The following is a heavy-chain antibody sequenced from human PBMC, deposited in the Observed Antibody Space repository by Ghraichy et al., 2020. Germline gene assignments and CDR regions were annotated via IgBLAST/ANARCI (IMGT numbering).Heavy chain of an antibody. CDR2: ISGSGDIS. D-gene: IGHD2-15*01. CDR1: GIIFSSNA. V-gene: IGHV3-23*01. Sequence: GGSLRLSCAASGIIFSSNAMTWVRQTPGKGLEWVSTISGSGDISFYAESVKGRFTISRDNSKNTLYLQMNRLRVEDTAVYYCATVVAATLVYWGQGTLVSVSS. J-gene: IGHJ4*02. CDR3: ATVVAATLVY.